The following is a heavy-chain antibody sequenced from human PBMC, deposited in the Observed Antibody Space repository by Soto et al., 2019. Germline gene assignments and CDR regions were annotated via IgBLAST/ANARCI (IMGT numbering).Heavy chain of an antibody. D-gene: IGHD2-15*01. V-gene: IGHV3-30*18. Sequence: QVQLVESGGGVVQPGRSLRLSCAASGFTFSSYGMHWVRQAPGKGLEWVAVISYDGSNKYYADSVKGRFTISRDNSKNTLYLQMNSLRAEDTAVYYCAKAHESGGNLDYWGQGTLVTVSS. CDR2: ISYDGSNK. CDR3: AKAHESGGNLDY. CDR1: GFTFSSYG. J-gene: IGHJ4*02.